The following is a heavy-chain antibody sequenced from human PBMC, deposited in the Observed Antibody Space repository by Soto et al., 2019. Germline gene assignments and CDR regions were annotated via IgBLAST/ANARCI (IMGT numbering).Heavy chain of an antibody. J-gene: IGHJ4*02. CDR3: AKGWKVASSPPYC. Sequence: EVQLLESGGGLVQPGGSLRLSCATSGFTFSTYAMSWVRQAPGKGLEWVSSVTSSGGNTYYADSVKGRFTISRDNSKNTLYLQMNRLRVEDTAVYYCAKGWKVASSPPYCWGQGTLVTVS. V-gene: IGHV3-23*01. D-gene: IGHD3-3*02. CDR1: GFTFSTYA. CDR2: VTSSGGNT.